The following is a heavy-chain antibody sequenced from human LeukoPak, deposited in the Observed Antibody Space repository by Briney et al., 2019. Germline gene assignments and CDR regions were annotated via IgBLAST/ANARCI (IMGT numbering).Heavy chain of an antibody. CDR1: GFTFDDYA. Sequence: GGSLRLSCAASGFTFDDYAMHSVRQAPGKGLEWVSGISWYSGSIGYGDSVKGRFTISRDNAKNSLYLQMNSLRAEDTALYYCAKDMVRYCSSTSCYSPMDVWGKGTTVTVSS. V-gene: IGHV3-9*01. CDR2: ISWYSGSI. J-gene: IGHJ6*03. D-gene: IGHD2-2*02. CDR3: AKDMVRYCSSTSCYSPMDV.